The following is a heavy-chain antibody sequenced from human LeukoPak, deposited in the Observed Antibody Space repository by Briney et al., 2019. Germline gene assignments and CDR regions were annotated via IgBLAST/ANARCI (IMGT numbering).Heavy chain of an antibody. CDR1: GASIGSSSYY. J-gene: IGHJ4*02. D-gene: IGHD2-8*01. CDR3: ARHLRSMDY. Sequence: PSETLSLTCTVSGASIGSSSYYWGGIRQPPGKGLEWIGSIHDSRSTYYTPSLKSRVSISFDTSKNQLSLELTSVTAADMAVYYCARHLRSMDYWGQGPLVTVSS. V-gene: IGHV4-39*01. CDR2: IHDSRST.